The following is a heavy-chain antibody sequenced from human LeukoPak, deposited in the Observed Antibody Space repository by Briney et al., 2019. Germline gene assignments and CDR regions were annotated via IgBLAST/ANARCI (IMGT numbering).Heavy chain of an antibody. CDR3: AHSLRRAFCSGVNCYYFDF. J-gene: IGHJ4*02. D-gene: IGHD2-15*01. CDR2: IFWDGNR. V-gene: IGHV2-5*02. Sequence: SGPTLMHPTQILPLTCTVTRSPITTERVGVGWVRQAPGKALEWLAIIFWDGNRRHNSSRRRKPTITCANAKNEVLLTMTNLHSVDTATYFCAHSLRRAFCSGVNCYYFDFWGEETLLTVSS. CDR1: RSPITTERVG.